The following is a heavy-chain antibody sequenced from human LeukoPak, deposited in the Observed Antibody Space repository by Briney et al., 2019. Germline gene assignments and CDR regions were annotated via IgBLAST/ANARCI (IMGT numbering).Heavy chain of an antibody. CDR1: GGSISSSSYY. CDR3: ARLPYSGSYYEEYYFDY. V-gene: IGHV4-39*01. D-gene: IGHD1-26*01. J-gene: IGHJ4*02. Sequence: PSETLSLTCTVSGGSISSSSYYWGWIRQPPGKGLEWIGSIYYSGSTYYNPSLKSRVTISVDTSKNQFSPKLSSVTAADTAVYYCARLPYSGSYYEEYYFDYWGQGTLVTVSS. CDR2: IYYSGST.